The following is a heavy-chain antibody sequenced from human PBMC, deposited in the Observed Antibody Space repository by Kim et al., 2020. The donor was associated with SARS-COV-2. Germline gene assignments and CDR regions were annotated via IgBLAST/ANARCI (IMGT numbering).Heavy chain of an antibody. CDR1: GYTFTSYY. CDR2: INPSGGST. V-gene: IGHV1-46*01. D-gene: IGHD5-12*01. J-gene: IGHJ6*02. CDR3: ARAVGPGGGYSGYDPVGYYYYYGMDV. Sequence: ASVKVSCKASGYTFTSYYMHWVRQAPGQGLEWMGIINPSGGSTSYAQKFQGRVTMTRDTSTSTVYMELSSLRSEDTAVYYCARAVGPGGGYSGYDPVGYYYYYGMDVWGQGTTVTVSS.